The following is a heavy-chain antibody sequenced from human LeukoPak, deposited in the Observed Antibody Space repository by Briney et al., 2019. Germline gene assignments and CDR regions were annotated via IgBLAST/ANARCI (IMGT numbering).Heavy chain of an antibody. V-gene: IGHV4-4*02. CDR2: IYHSGST. CDR1: GGAISSSNG. Sequence: SGTLPLTCAVSGGAISSSNGWSWVRQPPGKGLEWIGEIYHSGSTNYNPSLKSRVTISVDKSKNQFSLKLSSVTAADTAVYYCAIFMGTVTTPYFDYWGQGTLVTVSS. CDR3: AIFMGTVTTPYFDY. D-gene: IGHD4-17*01. J-gene: IGHJ4*02.